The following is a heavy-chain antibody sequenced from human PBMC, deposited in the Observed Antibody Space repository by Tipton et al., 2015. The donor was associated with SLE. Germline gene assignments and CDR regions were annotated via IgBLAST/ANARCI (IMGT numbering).Heavy chain of an antibody. D-gene: IGHD3-10*01. CDR1: GGSISSHY. Sequence: TLSLTCTVSGGSISSHYWSWIRQPPGKGLEWIGYIYNGANTRYNPSLKSRVTISLDTSKNQFSLKLSSVTAADTAVYYCARLLYGSGSYPFDYWGQGTLVTVSS. J-gene: IGHJ4*02. V-gene: IGHV4-59*11. CDR3: ARLLYGSGSYPFDY. CDR2: IYNGANT.